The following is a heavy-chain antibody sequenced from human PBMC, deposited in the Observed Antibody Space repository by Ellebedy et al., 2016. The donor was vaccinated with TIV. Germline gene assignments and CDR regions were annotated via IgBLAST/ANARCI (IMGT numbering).Heavy chain of an antibody. Sequence: GESLKISCAASGFTFSRHWMHWIRQAPGKGLVWLSRINGDGGFTSHADFVKGRFTISRDNSKNTLYLQMNSLRAEDTAVYFCAKDDLYSSSWYVVDYWGQGTLVTVSS. J-gene: IGHJ4*02. D-gene: IGHD6-13*01. CDR1: GFTFSRHW. CDR2: INGDGGFT. V-gene: IGHV3-74*01. CDR3: AKDDLYSSSWYVVDY.